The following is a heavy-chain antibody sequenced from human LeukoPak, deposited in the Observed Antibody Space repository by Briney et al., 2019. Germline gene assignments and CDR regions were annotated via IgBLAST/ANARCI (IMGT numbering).Heavy chain of an antibody. CDR1: GFTFSSYA. J-gene: IGHJ3*02. D-gene: IGHD4-23*01. CDR2: ISYDGSNK. V-gene: IGHV3-30*01. Sequence: GGSLRLSCAASGFTFSSYAMHWVRQAPGKGLEWVAVISYDGSNKYYADSVKGRFTISRDNSKNTLYLQMNSLRAEDTAVYYCARGSWRYGGNGNDAFDIWGQGTMVTVSS. CDR3: ARGSWRYGGNGNDAFDI.